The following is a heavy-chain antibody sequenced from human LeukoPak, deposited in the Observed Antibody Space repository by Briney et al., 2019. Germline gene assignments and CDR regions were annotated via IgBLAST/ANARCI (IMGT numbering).Heavy chain of an antibody. D-gene: IGHD3-3*01. CDR3: ARDRRYDFWSGLNWFDP. V-gene: IGHV4-61*01. J-gene: IGHJ5*02. Sequence: PSETLSLTCTVSGGSVSSGSYYWSWIRQPPGKGLEWMGYIYYSGSTNYNPSLKSRVTISVDTSKNQFSLKLSSVTAADTAVYYCARDRRYDFWSGLNWFDPWGQGTLVTVSS. CDR1: GGSVSSGSYY. CDR2: IYYSGST.